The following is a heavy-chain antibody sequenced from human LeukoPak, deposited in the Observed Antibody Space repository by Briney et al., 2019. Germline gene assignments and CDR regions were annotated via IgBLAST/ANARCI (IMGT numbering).Heavy chain of an antibody. Sequence: ASVKVSCKASGYTFTSYDINWVRQATGQGLEWMGWMNPNSGNTGYAQKFQGRVTMTRNTSISTAYMELSSLRSEDTAVYYCARDLNMVRGVIIGYWGQGTLVTVSS. V-gene: IGHV1-8*01. CDR1: GYTFTSYD. CDR3: ARDLNMVRGVIIGY. CDR2: MNPNSGNT. D-gene: IGHD3-10*01. J-gene: IGHJ4*02.